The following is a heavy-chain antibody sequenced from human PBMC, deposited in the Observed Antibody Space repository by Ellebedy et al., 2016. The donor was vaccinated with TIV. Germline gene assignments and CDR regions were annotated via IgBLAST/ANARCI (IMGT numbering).Heavy chain of an antibody. CDR2: ITESGGNT. V-gene: IGHV3-23*01. J-gene: IGHJ3*01. Sequence: PGGSLRLSCAASGLTFSSHAMSWVRQAPGKGLEWVSSITESGGNTYYADSVKGRFPISRDNSKDTLYLQMNSLRAEDTAIYYCVRDPVGVGPAFDVWGQGTMVTVSS. CDR3: VRDPVGVGPAFDV. CDR1: GLTFSSHA. D-gene: IGHD4-23*01.